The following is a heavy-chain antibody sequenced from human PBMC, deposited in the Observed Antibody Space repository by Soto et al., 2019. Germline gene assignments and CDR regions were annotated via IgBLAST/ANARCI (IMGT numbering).Heavy chain of an antibody. Sequence: ASVKGSCKASGYTFTGYAVHWVRQAPGQRLEWMGWINAGNGNTKYSQKFQGRVTITRDTSASTAYMELSSLRSEDTAVYYCARVGSSSSSRTPENWSDPWGQGTLVTVSS. D-gene: IGHD6-6*01. J-gene: IGHJ5*02. V-gene: IGHV1-3*01. CDR1: GYTFTGYA. CDR2: INAGNGNT. CDR3: ARVGSSSSSRTPENWSDP.